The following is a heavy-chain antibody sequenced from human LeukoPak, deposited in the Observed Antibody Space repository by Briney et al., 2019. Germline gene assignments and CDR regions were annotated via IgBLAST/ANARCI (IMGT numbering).Heavy chain of an antibody. CDR3: ARGFNDFWSGSQLEY. CDR1: GFIFSGYA. V-gene: IGHV3-30-3*01. D-gene: IGHD3-3*01. CDR2: ISYDGGKT. J-gene: IGHJ4*02. Sequence: RGSLRLSCAASGFIFSGYAMHWVRQAPGKGLQWLAVISYDGGKTYYADSVEGRFTISRDNSKSTVYLEINSLRSEDTAIYYCARGFNDFWSGSQLEYWGQGTLVTVSS.